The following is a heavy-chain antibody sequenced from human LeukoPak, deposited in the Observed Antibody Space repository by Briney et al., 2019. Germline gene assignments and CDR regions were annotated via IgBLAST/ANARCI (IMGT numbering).Heavy chain of an antibody. D-gene: IGHD2-2*01. V-gene: IGHV3-20*04. CDR2: INWNGGST. Sequence: PGGSLRLSCAASGFTFDDYGMSWVRQAPGKGLEWVSGINWNGGSTGSADSVKGRFTISRDNSKNTLYLQMNSLRAEDTAVYYCAKFSLRCSSTSCYGYYYYYMDVWGKGTTVTISS. CDR1: GFTFDDYG. CDR3: AKFSLRCSSTSCYGYYYYYMDV. J-gene: IGHJ6*03.